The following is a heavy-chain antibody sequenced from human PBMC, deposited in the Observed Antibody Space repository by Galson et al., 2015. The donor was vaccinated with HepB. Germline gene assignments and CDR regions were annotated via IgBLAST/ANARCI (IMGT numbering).Heavy chain of an antibody. CDR1: GFSLTTSGMC. CDR3: ARILVPGPKKEFRAYLSV. Sequence: PALVKPTQTLTLTCTFSGFSLTTSGMCVSWIRQPPGKALEWLARIDWDDTKYYSASLKTRFTISKGTSRNHVVLKMINMDPVDTATYYCARILVPGPKKEFRAYLSVSCTGATLTVSS. V-gene: IGHV2-70*11. D-gene: IGHD2-2*01. J-gene: IGHJ6*04. CDR2: IDWDDTK.